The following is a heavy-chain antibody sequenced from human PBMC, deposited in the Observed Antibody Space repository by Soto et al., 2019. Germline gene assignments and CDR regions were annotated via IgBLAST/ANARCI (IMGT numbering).Heavy chain of an antibody. J-gene: IGHJ4*02. CDR2: ARNKANSYAT. V-gene: IGHV3-72*01. Sequence: WGSLRLSCAASGFTFSDHHMDWVRQAPGKGLEWVFRARNKANSYATAYAESVKGRFTISRDDSTNSLSLQMHRLKTEETAVYFCARLRRRSFDXWGQVTLVTVSX. CDR3: ARLRRRSFDX. CDR1: GFTFSDHH.